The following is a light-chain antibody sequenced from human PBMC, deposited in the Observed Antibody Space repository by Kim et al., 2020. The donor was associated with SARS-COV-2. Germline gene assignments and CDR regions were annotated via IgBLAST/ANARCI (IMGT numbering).Light chain of an antibody. CDR2: GAS. V-gene: IGKV3-15*01. CDR3: QQYNDWPPGDT. Sequence: EIVMTQSPATLSVSPGERATLSCRASQSISTYLAWYQQKPGQAPRLLIYGASTRATVVPARFSASGSGTEFTLTISSLQSEDFALYYCQQYNDWPPGDTFGQWPKLEI. J-gene: IGKJ2*01. CDR1: QSISTY.